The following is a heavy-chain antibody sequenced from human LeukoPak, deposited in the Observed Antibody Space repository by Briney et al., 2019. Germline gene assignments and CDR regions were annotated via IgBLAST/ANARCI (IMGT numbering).Heavy chain of an antibody. V-gene: IGHV3-33*01. CDR3: ARDLKYGELLDY. CDR1: GFTFTNHD. Sequence: GGSQRLSCAASGFTFTNHDMHWVRQAPGKGLEWVAVIWYDGSDKYYGDPVKGRFTISRDNSKNTLYLDMKSLRVDDTAVYYCARDLKYGELLDYWGQGTLVTVSS. J-gene: IGHJ4*02. CDR2: IWYDGSDK. D-gene: IGHD3-10*01.